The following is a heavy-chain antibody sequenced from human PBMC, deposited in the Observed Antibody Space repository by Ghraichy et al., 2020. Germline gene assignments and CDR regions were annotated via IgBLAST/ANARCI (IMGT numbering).Heavy chain of an antibody. D-gene: IGHD3-22*01. V-gene: IGHV4-4*02. CDR2: IYHSGST. CDR3: ARDFSSGYARYPFDI. CDR1: GGSISSSNW. Sequence: SETLSLTCAVSGGSISSSNWWSWVRQPPGKGLEWIGEIYHSGSTNYNPSLKSRVTISVDKSKNQFSLKLSSVTAADTAVYYCARDFSSGYARYPFDIWGQGTMVTVSS. J-gene: IGHJ3*02.